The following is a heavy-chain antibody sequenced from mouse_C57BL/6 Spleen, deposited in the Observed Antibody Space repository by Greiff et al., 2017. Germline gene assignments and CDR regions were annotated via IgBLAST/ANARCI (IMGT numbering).Heavy chain of an antibody. V-gene: IGHV1-82*01. Sequence: VKLMESGPELVKPGASVKISCKASGYAFSSSWMHWVKQRPGKGLEWIGRIYPGDGDTNYNGKFKGKATLTADKSSSTAYIQLSSLTSEDSAVYVCAREGITTVVDWYFEVWGTGTTVTVSS. CDR2: IYPGDGDT. CDR3: AREGITTVVDWYFEV. CDR1: GYAFSSSW. D-gene: IGHD1-1*01. J-gene: IGHJ1*03.